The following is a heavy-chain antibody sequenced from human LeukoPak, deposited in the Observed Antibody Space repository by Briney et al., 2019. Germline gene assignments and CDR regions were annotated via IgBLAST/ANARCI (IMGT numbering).Heavy chain of an antibody. CDR2: IYPGEFDI. Sequence: GESLKISCKTSGYRFPDYWVGWVRQMPGKGLEWMGIIYPGEFDIRYNPSFQGQVTISADKSISTAYLQWSSLKASDTAMYYCARLSNWDRDPFDYWGQGTLATVSS. J-gene: IGHJ4*02. CDR1: GYRFPDYW. CDR3: ARLSNWDRDPFDY. V-gene: IGHV5-51*01. D-gene: IGHD7-27*01.